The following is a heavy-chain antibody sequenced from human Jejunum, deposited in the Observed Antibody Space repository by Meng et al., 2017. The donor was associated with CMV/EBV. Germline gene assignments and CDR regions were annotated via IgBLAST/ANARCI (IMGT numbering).Heavy chain of an antibody. Sequence: LSCAASGFTFSSYAMGWVRQAPGKGLEWVSGLSVSGDTTYYADSVKGRFTVSRDNSKNTLYLEMNSLRAEDAAVYYCAIMYYLNWFDPWGQGTLVTVSS. CDR3: AIMYYLNWFDP. J-gene: IGHJ5*02. D-gene: IGHD3-10*01. CDR1: GFTFSSYA. CDR2: LSVSGDTT. V-gene: IGHV3-23*01.